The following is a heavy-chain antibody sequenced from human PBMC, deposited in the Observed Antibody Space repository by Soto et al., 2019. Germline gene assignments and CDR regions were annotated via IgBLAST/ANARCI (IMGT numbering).Heavy chain of an antibody. Sequence: GGSLRLSCAASGFTFWTYAMSWVRQAPGKGLEWVSVISGTGGGTSYADSVKGRFTISRDNSKNTLYLQMNSLGVEDTAVYYCAKHPPPGYYYDSSGYYGYFQHWGQGTPVTVSS. CDR2: ISGTGGGT. J-gene: IGHJ1*01. V-gene: IGHV3-23*01. D-gene: IGHD3-22*01. CDR1: GFTFWTYA. CDR3: AKHPPPGYYYDSSGYYGYFQH.